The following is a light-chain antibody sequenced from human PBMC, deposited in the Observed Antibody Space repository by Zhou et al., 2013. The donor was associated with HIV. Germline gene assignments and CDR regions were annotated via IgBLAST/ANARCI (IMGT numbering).Light chain of an antibody. CDR1: QSISSW. CDR3: QQYYSFPLT. J-gene: IGKJ4*01. V-gene: IGKV1-5*03. Sequence: DIQMTQSPSSLSASVGDRVTITCRASQSISSWLAWYQQKPGKAPKLLIYKASSLESGVPSRFSGSGSGTNFTLTIRCLQSEDFALYFCQQYYSFPLTFGGGTRLE. CDR2: KAS.